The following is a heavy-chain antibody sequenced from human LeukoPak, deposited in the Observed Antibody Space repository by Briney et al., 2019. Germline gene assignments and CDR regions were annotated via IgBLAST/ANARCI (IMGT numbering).Heavy chain of an antibody. J-gene: IGHJ4*02. V-gene: IGHV3-11*05. Sequence: GGSLRLSCAASGFTFSAEYMSWVRQAPGKGLEWVSYISSTSTYTNYADSVKGRFTISRDNAKNSLYLQMNSLRAEDTAVYYCAKEFCSGGSCNLDYWGQGTLVTVSS. D-gene: IGHD2-15*01. CDR3: AKEFCSGGSCNLDY. CDR2: ISSTSTYT. CDR1: GFTFSAEY.